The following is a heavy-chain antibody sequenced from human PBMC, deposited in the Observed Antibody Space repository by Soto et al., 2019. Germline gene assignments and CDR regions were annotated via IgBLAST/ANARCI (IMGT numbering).Heavy chain of an antibody. CDR2: IYYSGST. V-gene: IGHV4-59*01. Sequence: SETLSLTCTVSGGSISSYYWSWIRQPPGKGLEWIGYIYYSGSTNYNPSLKSRVTISVDTSKNQFSLKLSSVTAADTAVYYCARSIPMIVVVITPDAFDIWGQGTMVTVSS. J-gene: IGHJ3*02. CDR3: ARSIPMIVVVITPDAFDI. D-gene: IGHD3-22*01. CDR1: GGSISSYY.